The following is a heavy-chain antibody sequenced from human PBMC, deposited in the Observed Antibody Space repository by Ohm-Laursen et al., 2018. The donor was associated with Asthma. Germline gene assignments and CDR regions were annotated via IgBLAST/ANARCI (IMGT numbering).Heavy chain of an antibody. J-gene: IGHJ4*02. CDR3: AKELSGYSGYAFDY. D-gene: IGHD5-12*01. Sequence: SLRLSCSASGFTFSSYGMHWVRQAPGKGLEWVAVIWYDGSNKYYTDSVKGRFTISRDNSKNTLYLQMNSLRAEDTAVYYCAKELSGYSGYAFDYWGQGTLVTVSS. V-gene: IGHV3-33*06. CDR1: GFTFSSYG. CDR2: IWYDGSNK.